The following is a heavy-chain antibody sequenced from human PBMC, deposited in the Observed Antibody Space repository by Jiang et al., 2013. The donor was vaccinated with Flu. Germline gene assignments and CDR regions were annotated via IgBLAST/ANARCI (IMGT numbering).Heavy chain of an antibody. D-gene: IGHD4-23*01. Sequence: SGAEVKKPGASVQVSCKVPGYTLAELSIHWVRQAAGKGLEWMGGFDPEDGETAYAQKFQGRLTMTEDTSTDTAYMELSSLRSEDTAVYFCATPRASVGYFYGMDVWGQGTTV. CDR1: GYTLAELS. J-gene: IGHJ6*02. CDR3: ATPRASVGYFYGMDV. V-gene: IGHV1-24*01. CDR2: FDPEDGET.